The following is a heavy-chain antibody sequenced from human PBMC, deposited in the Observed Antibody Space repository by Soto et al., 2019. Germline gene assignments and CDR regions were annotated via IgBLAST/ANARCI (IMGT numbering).Heavy chain of an antibody. CDR1: GGSISSSSYY. Sequence: SETLSLTCTVSGGSISSSSYYWGWIRQPPGKGLEWIGSIYYSGSTYYNPSLKSRVTISVDTSKNQFSLKLSSVTAADTAVYYCARQPYDFWSGYSYYFDYWGQGTLVTVSS. V-gene: IGHV4-39*01. CDR2: IYYSGST. J-gene: IGHJ4*02. D-gene: IGHD3-3*01. CDR3: ARQPYDFWSGYSYYFDY.